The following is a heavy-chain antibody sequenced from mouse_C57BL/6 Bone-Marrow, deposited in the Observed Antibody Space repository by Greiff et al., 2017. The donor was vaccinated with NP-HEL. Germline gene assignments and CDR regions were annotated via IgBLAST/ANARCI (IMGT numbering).Heavy chain of an antibody. J-gene: IGHJ3*01. V-gene: IGHV1-61*01. CDR2: IYPSDSET. D-gene: IGHD2-3*01. Sequence: QVQLQQPGAELVRPGSSVKLSCKASGYTFTSYWMDWVKQRPGQGLEWIGNIYPSDSETHYNQKFKDKATLTVDKSSSTAYMQLSSLTSEDSAVYYCARRGFYDGPAWFAYWGQGTLVTVSA. CDR3: ARRGFYDGPAWFAY. CDR1: GYTFTSYW.